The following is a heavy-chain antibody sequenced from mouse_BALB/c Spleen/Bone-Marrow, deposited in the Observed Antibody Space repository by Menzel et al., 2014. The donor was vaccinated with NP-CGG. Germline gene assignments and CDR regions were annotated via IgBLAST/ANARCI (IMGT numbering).Heavy chain of an antibody. CDR1: GFSLTTYG. J-gene: IGHJ4*01. Sequence: VQRVESGPGLVQPSQSLSITCTVSGFSLTTYGVHWVRQSPGKGLEWLGVIWSGGSVDYNAAFISRLSISKDNSKSQVFFKMNSLQPNDTAIYYCARNGAMDYWGQGTSVTVSS. CDR3: ARNGAMDY. CDR2: IWSGGSV. V-gene: IGHV2-2*02.